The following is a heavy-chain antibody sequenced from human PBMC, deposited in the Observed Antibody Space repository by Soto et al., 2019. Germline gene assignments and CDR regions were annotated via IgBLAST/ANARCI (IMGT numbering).Heavy chain of an antibody. CDR1: GGSISSSSYY. J-gene: IGHJ5*02. CDR2: IYYSGST. D-gene: IGHD2-21*01. CDR3: ARGGRSPFLSRFAGWFDP. Sequence: NPSETLSLTCTVSGGSISSSSYYWGWIRQPPGKGLEWIGYIYYSGSTNYNPSLKTRVTISVDTSKNQFSLKLSSVTAADTAVYYCARGGRSPFLSRFAGWFDPWGQGTLVTVSS. V-gene: IGHV4-61*05.